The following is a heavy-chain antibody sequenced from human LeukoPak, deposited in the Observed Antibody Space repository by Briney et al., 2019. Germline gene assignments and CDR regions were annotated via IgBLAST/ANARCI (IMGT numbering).Heavy chain of an antibody. D-gene: IGHD3-3*02. CDR2: IDHRGDT. CDR3: ARGATISETGYFDF. J-gene: IGHJ4*03. CDR1: GGSFSRYY. Sequence: PSETLSLTCAVYGGSFSRYYWSWIRQSPGKGLEWIAEIDHRGDTNYNPSVKSRVTISVDTFKSQFSLKVRSLSAADTAVYYCARGATISETGYFDFWGQGTLVTVSS. V-gene: IGHV4-34*01.